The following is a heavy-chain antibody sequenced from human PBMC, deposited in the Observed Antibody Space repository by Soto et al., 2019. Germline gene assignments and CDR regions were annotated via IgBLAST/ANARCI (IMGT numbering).Heavy chain of an antibody. CDR2: IRSKAYGGTT. J-gene: IGHJ6*02. V-gene: IGHV3-49*03. Sequence: GGSLRLSCTASGFTFGDYAMSWFRQAPGKGLEWVGFIRSKAYGGTTEYAASVKGRFTISRDDSKSIAYLQMNSLKTEDTAVYYCTRGHIVVVTATHYGMDVWGQGTTVTVSS. D-gene: IGHD2-21*02. CDR1: GFTFGDYA. CDR3: TRGHIVVVTATHYGMDV.